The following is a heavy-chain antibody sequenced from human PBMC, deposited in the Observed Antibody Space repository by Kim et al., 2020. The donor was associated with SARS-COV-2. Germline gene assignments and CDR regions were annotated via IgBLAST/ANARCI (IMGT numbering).Heavy chain of an antibody. CDR2: IYSGGST. D-gene: IGHD2-2*01. J-gene: IGHJ6*02. V-gene: IGHV3-53*01. Sequence: GGSLRLSCAASGFTVSSNYMSWVRQAPGKGLEWVSVIYSGGSTYYADSVKGRFTISRDNSKNTLYLQMNRLRAGETAVYYCARDGSRGYCSSTSCYFYYYYCMDVGGQGSTVTVPS. CDR1: GFTVSSNY. CDR3: ARDGSRGYCSSTSCYFYYYYCMDV.